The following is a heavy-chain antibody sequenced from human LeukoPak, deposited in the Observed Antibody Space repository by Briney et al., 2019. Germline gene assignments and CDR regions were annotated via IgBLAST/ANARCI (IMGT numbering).Heavy chain of an antibody. CDR1: GFTFSSYA. CDR2: ISGSGGST. Sequence: PGGSLRLSCAASGFTFSSYAMSWVRQAPGKGLEWVSAISGSGGSTYYADSVKGRFTISRDNSKNTLYLQMNSLRTEDTAVYYCARTVVVTQGGLDYWGQGTLVTVSS. D-gene: IGHD2-21*02. J-gene: IGHJ4*02. V-gene: IGHV3-23*01. CDR3: ARTVVVTQGGLDY.